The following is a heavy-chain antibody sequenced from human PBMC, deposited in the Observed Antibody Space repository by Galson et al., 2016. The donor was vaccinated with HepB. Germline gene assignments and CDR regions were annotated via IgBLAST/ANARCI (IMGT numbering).Heavy chain of an antibody. CDR3: ASNSPRARGEY. CDR2: VYYSGST. J-gene: IGHJ4*02. Sequence: ETLSLTCTVSGASISSYYWSWIRQPPGKGLEWIGCVYYSGSTNHNPSLTSRVTMSVDTSKNQFSLKLSSVTAADTAVYYCASNSPRARGEYWGQGTLVTVSS. CDR1: GASISSYY. V-gene: IGHV4-59*01. D-gene: IGHD3-10*01.